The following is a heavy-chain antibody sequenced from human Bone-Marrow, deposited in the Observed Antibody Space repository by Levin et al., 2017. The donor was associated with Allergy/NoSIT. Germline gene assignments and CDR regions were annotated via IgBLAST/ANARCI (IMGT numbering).Heavy chain of an antibody. CDR3: AKDHESSGWPTFDL. CDR2: FANTAKT. D-gene: IGHD6-19*01. V-gene: IGHV3-23*05. Sequence: GGSLRLSCAASGFTFTRFALSWVRQAPGKGLEWVASFANTAKTYYADAVMGRFTVSRDTSTNTLFLQMDSLRPEDTAVYYCAKDHESSGWPTFDLWGQGTLVTVSS. CDR1: GFTFTRFA. J-gene: IGHJ4*02.